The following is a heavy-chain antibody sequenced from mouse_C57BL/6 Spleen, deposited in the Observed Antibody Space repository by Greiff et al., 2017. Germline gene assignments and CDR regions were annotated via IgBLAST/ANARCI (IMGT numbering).Heavy chain of an antibody. CDR1: GYAFSSYW. V-gene: IGHV1-80*01. CDR3: ARTARYAMDY. CDR2: FYPGDGDT. Sequence: QVQLKESGAELVKPGASVKISCKASGYAFSSYWMNWVKQRPGKGLEWIGQFYPGDGDTNYNGKFKGKATLTADKSSSTADMQLSSLTSEDSAVYFCARTARYAMDYWGQGTSVTVSS. D-gene: IGHD3-1*01. J-gene: IGHJ4*01.